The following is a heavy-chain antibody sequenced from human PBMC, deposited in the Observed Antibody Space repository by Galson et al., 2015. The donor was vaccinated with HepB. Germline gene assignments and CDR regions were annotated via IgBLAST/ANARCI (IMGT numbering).Heavy chain of an antibody. V-gene: IGHV3-15*01. Sequence: SLRLSCAASGFTFSNAWMSWVRQAPGKGLEWVGRIKSKTDGGTTDYAAPVKGRFTISRDDSKNTLYLQMNSLKTEDTAVYYCTAWIQLSKDDAFDIWGQGTMVTVSS. J-gene: IGHJ3*02. CDR1: GFTFSNAW. CDR3: TAWIQLSKDDAFDI. D-gene: IGHD5-18*01. CDR2: IKSKTDGGTT.